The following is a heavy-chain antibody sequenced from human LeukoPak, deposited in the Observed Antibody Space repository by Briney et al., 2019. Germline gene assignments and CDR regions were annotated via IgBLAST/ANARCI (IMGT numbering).Heavy chain of an antibody. J-gene: IGHJ4*02. CDR2: INYKSKGGTA. V-gene: IGHV3-15*01. CDR3: TTDHRTIYGVVFPDY. D-gene: IGHD3-3*01. CDR1: GFTFSSYA. Sequence: TGGSLRLSCAASGFTFSSYAMHWVRQAPGKGLEWVGRINYKSKGGTADYAAPVKGRFTISRDDSKDTLYLQMNSLNTEDTAVYYCTTDHRTIYGVVFPDYWGQGTLVIVSS.